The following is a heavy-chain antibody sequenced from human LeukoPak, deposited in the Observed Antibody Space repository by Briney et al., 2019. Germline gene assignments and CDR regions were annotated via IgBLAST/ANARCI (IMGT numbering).Heavy chain of an antibody. CDR3: ARDRGGLIAAADYYYYGMDV. J-gene: IGHJ6*02. V-gene: IGHV3-30-3*01. CDR2: ISYDGSNK. CDR1: GFTFSSYA. Sequence: PGRSLRLSCAASGFTFSSYAMHWVRQAPGKGLEWVAVISYDGSNKYYADSVKGRFTISRDNSKNTLYLQMNSLRAEDTAVYYCARDRGGLIAAADYYYYGMDVWGQGTTVTVSS. D-gene: IGHD6-13*01.